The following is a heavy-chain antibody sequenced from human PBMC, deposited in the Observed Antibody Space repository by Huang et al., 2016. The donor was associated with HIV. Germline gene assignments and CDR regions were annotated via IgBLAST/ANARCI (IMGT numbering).Heavy chain of an antibody. D-gene: IGHD6-6*01. CDR3: ARRFSSSSRYFDY. V-gene: IGHV5-51*01. Sequence: VQLVQSGAEVKKPGESLKISCKGSGYSFSSYWIAWVRQMPGKGLEWMGILFPAAPDTTYSPSFDGQVTISAVNSIGTACLQWSSLKASDTAMYYCARRFSSSSRYFDYWGQGSLVTVSS. J-gene: IGHJ4*02. CDR2: LFPAAPDT. CDR1: GYSFSSYW.